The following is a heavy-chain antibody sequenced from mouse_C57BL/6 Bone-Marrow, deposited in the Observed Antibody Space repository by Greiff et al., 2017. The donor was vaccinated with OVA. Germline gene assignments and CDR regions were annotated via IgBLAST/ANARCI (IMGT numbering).Heavy chain of an antibody. CDR1: GYTFTDYC. V-gene: IGHV1-75*01. Sequence: QVQLQQSGPELVKPGASVKLSCKASGYTFTDYCMNWVKQRPGQGLEWIGWIFPGSGSTYYNEKFKGKATLTVDKSSSTAYMLLSSLTSEDSAVYFGAIRRGVGRDYAMDDWGKGTSVTVSS. D-gene: IGHD4-1*01. J-gene: IGHJ4*01. CDR2: IFPGSGST. CDR3: AIRRGVGRDYAMDD.